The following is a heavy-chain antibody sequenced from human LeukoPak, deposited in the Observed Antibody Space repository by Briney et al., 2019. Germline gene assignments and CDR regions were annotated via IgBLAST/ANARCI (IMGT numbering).Heavy chain of an antibody. Sequence: SETLSLTCAVYGGSFSGYYWSWIRQPPGKGLEWIGEINHSGSTNYNPSLKSRVTISVDTSKNQFSLKLSSVTAAGTAVYYCARGLYSGYADYWGQGTLVTVSS. J-gene: IGHJ4*02. CDR2: INHSGST. V-gene: IGHV4-34*01. CDR1: GGSFSGYY. CDR3: ARGLYSGYADY. D-gene: IGHD5-12*01.